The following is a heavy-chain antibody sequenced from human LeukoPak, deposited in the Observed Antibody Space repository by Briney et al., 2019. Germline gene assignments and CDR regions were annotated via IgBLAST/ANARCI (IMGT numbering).Heavy chain of an antibody. J-gene: IGHJ4*02. Sequence: SVKVSCRASGGTFSSYAISWVRQAPGQGFEWMGGIIPIFGTANYAQKFQGRVTITADESTSTAYMELSSLRSEDTAVYYCARDSGDSHCYDYWGQGTLVTVSS. CDR2: IIPIFGTA. V-gene: IGHV1-69*13. CDR3: ARDSGDSHCYDY. CDR1: GGTFSSYA. D-gene: IGHD4-17*01.